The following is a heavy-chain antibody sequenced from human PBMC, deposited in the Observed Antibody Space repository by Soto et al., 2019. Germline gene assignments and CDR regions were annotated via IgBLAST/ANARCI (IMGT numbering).Heavy chain of an antibody. CDR2: VNPSGGST. Sequence: ASVKVSCKASGNTFTSYYMHWVRQAPGQGPEWMGLVNPSGGSTYYAQKFRGRVTMTRDTSTSTLYMELSSLRFDDTAVYYCACFITASGTHDAFDIWGQGTMVNVSS. CDR3: ACFITASGTHDAFDI. CDR1: GNTFTSYY. D-gene: IGHD6-25*01. V-gene: IGHV1-46*01. J-gene: IGHJ3*02.